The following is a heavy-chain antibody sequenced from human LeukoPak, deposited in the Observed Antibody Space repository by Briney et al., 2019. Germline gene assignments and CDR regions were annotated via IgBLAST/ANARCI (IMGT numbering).Heavy chain of an antibody. J-gene: IGHJ5*02. CDR3: ARIDDYSNYLDWFDP. CDR1: GYSFTSYW. V-gene: IGHV5-51*01. Sequence: GESLKISCKGSGYSFTSYWIGWVRQMPGKGLEWMGIIYPGDSDTRYSPSFQGQVTISADKSISTAYLQWSSLKASDTAMYYCARIDDYSNYLDWFDPWGQGTLVTASS. D-gene: IGHD4-11*01. CDR2: IYPGDSDT.